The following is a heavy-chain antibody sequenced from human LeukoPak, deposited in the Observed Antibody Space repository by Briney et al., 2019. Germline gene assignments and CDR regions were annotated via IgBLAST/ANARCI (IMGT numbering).Heavy chain of an antibody. V-gene: IGHV3-23*01. D-gene: IGHD4-4*01. Sequence: GGSLRLSCAASGFTSSNYAMSWVRQAPGKGLKWVSTISGSGGSTYYADSVKGRFTISRDNSKNTLYLQMSSLRAEDTAVYSCANLVTTTGGYWGQGTLVTVSS. CDR3: ANLVTTTGGY. CDR2: ISGSGGST. J-gene: IGHJ4*02. CDR1: GFTSSNYA.